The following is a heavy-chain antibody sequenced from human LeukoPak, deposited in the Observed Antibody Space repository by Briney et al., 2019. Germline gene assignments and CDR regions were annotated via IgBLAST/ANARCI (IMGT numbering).Heavy chain of an antibody. V-gene: IGHV3-7*01. J-gene: IGHJ6*03. CDR3: ATSVDTAMAYYYYYMDV. Sequence: PGGSLRLSCAASGFTFSSYWMSWVRQAPGKGLEWVANIKQDGSEKYYVDSVKGRFTISRDNAKNSLYLQMNSLRAEDTAVYYCATSVDTAMAYYYYYMDVWGKGTTVTVSS. CDR1: GFTFSSYW. CDR2: IKQDGSEK. D-gene: IGHD5-18*01.